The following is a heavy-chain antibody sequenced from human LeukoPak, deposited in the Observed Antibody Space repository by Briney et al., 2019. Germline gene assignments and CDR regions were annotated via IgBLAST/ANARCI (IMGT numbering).Heavy chain of an antibody. CDR2: ISDSAAGT. CDR3: AKSCNWNCLQH. D-gene: IGHD1-1*01. V-gene: IGHV3-23*01. CDR1: GFTFNTYA. Sequence: GGSLRLSCAASGFTFNTYALSWVRQAPGKGLEWVSGISDSAAGTYYSDSVKGRFTISRDNSKNALYLQMNSLRADDTAVYYCAKSCNWNCLQHRGQGTLVTVSS. J-gene: IGHJ1*01.